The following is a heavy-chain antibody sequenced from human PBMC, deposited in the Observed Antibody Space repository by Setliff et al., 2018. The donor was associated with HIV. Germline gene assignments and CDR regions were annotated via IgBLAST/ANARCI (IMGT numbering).Heavy chain of an antibody. D-gene: IGHD1-26*01. V-gene: IGHV4-39*07. CDR3: AKDRSGSYRTFDY. J-gene: IGHJ4*02. Sequence: SETLSLTCTVSGASSIYFWGWIRQPPGKGLEWIGSVYYSGSTYYNPSLKSRVTISTDTSKNQFSLKLNSVTAADTAVYYCAKDRSGSYRTFDYWGPGILVTVS. CDR2: VYYSGST. CDR1: GASSIYF.